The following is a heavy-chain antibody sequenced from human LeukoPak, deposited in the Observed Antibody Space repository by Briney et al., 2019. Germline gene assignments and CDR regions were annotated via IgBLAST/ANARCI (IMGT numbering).Heavy chain of an antibody. V-gene: IGHV3-23*01. D-gene: IGHD6-19*01. CDR1: GFTFSSYS. CDR2: ITASARTT. J-gene: IGHJ4*02. Sequence: GGSLRLSCAASGFTFSSYSMNWVRQAPGKGLEWVSGITASARTTYYADSVKGRFTIYSDNSKNTLSLQMSSLRAEDTAVYYCAKDLDGSGMYGGTDSWGQGTPVTVSS. CDR3: AKDLDGSGMYGGTDS.